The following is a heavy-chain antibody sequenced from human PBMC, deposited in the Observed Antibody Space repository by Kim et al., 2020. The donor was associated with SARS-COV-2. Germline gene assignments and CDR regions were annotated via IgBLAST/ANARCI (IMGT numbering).Heavy chain of an antibody. CDR2: ISSSAINM. CDR3: ARVHGNWNSLASSYYYYMDV. D-gene: IGHD1-7*01. J-gene: IGHJ6*03. Sequence: GGSLRLSCAASGFTFGDYYMSWIRQAPGKGLEWVSYISSSAINMYYADSVKGRFTISRDNAKNSLYLQVNSLRAEDTAVYYCARVHGNWNSLASSYYYYMDVWGKGTLVTVSS. V-gene: IGHV3-11*01. CDR1: GFTFGDYY.